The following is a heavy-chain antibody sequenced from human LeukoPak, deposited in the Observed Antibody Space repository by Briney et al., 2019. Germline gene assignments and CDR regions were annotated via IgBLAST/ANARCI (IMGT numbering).Heavy chain of an antibody. V-gene: IGHV3-74*01. CDR2: VNNEGTTI. Sequence: GGSLRLSCEASGLTFSNSWMHWVRQAPGKGLVWVSRVNNEGTTISYADSVKGRFTISRDNAKNTLYLQMNSLRAEDTAVYYCARVSGLGMNEYYQHWGQGTLVTVAS. CDR3: ARVSGLGMNEYYQH. CDR1: GLTFSNSW. D-gene: IGHD3-10*01. J-gene: IGHJ1*01.